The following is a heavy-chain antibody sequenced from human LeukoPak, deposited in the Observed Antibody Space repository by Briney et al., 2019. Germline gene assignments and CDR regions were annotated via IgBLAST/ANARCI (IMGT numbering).Heavy chain of an antibody. D-gene: IGHD1-26*01. CDR1: GYSFTSYW. V-gene: IGHV5-51*01. Sequence: GESLKISCKGSGYSFTSYWIGWVRQMPGKGLGWMGIIYPGDSDTRYSPSFQGQVTISADKSISTAYLQWSSLKASDTAMYYGARSKNSGSYLLYYWGQGTLVTVSS. CDR2: IYPGDSDT. CDR3: ARSKNSGSYLLYY. J-gene: IGHJ4*02.